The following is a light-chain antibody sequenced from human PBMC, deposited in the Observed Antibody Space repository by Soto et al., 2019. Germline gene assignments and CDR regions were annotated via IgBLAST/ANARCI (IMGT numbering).Light chain of an antibody. CDR2: KAS. V-gene: IGKV1-5*03. CDR1: QSINNW. J-gene: IGKJ1*01. CDR3: QQYNSYPWT. Sequence: DIQMTQSPSTLSASVGDRVTISCRASQSINNWLAWYQQKPGKAPKLLIYKASSLQSGVPSRFSGSGSGTAFTLTINSLQPDDFATYYCQQYNSYPWTFGQGTKVEIK.